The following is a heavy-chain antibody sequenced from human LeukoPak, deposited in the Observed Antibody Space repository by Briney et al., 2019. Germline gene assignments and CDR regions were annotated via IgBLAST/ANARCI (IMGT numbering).Heavy chain of an antibody. Sequence: PSETLSLTCAVYGGSFSGYYWSWIHQPPGKGLEWIGEINHSGSTNYNPSLRSRVTISVDTSKNQFSLKLTSVTAADTAVYYCARGGTKDYFDSSGAFDYWGQGTLVTVSS. D-gene: IGHD3-22*01. V-gene: IGHV4-34*01. CDR2: INHSGST. CDR3: ARGGTKDYFDSSGAFDY. CDR1: GGSFSGYY. J-gene: IGHJ4*02.